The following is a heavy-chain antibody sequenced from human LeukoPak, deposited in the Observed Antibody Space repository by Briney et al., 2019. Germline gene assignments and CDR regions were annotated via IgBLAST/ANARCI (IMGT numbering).Heavy chain of an antibody. J-gene: IGHJ4*02. CDR2: INQDGSEN. Sequence: GSLSLSCAASGFTFSSYWMSWVRQSPGKGLEWVANINQDGSENHYVDSVKGRFTISRDNAKNSVFVQMNGLRVEDTAVYYCVRAGGSSWSDFWGQGTLVTVSS. CDR1: GFTFSSYW. CDR3: VRAGGSSWSDF. V-gene: IGHV3-7*01. D-gene: IGHD6-13*01.